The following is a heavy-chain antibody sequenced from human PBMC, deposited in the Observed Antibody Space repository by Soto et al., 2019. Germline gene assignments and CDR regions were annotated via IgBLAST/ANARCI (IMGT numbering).Heavy chain of an antibody. J-gene: IGHJ4*02. Sequence: ASVKVSCKASGYTFTGYYIHWVRQAPGQGLEWMGWINPDSGGTNYAQNLQGRVTMTRDTSITTAYMELNSLRADDTAVYYCAREVDSDGWPYFDFWGEGTLVTVSS. CDR3: AREVDSDGWPYFDF. CDR2: INPDSGGT. CDR1: GYTFTGYY. D-gene: IGHD6-19*01. V-gene: IGHV1-2*02.